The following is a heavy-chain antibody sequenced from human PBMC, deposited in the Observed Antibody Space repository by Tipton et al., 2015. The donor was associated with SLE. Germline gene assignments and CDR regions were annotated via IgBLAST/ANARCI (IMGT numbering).Heavy chain of an antibody. CDR3: ARDIAAVGGY. V-gene: IGHV3-21*04. CDR1: GFTFSSYS. J-gene: IGHJ4*02. D-gene: IGHD6-13*01. CDR2: ISSSSSYI. Sequence: SLRLSCAASGFTFSSYSMNWVRQAPGKGLEWVSSISSSSSYIYYADSVKGRFTISRDNSKNTRYLQMNSLRAEDTAVYYCARDIAAVGGYWGQGTLVTVAS.